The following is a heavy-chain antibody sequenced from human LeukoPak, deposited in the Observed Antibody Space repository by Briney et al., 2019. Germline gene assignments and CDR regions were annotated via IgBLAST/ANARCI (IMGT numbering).Heavy chain of an antibody. D-gene: IGHD1-26*01. CDR3: ARGRWEPENWFDR. CDR1: GFTFNTYT. J-gene: IGHJ5*02. CDR2: ITSSSSYI. Sequence: PGGSLRLSCAASGFTFNTYTMSWVRQAPGKGLEWVSSITSSSSYIHYADSARGRFTISRDNSKNSLYLQMNSLRDEDTAVYYCARGRWEPENWFDRWGQGTLVTVSS. V-gene: IGHV3-21*01.